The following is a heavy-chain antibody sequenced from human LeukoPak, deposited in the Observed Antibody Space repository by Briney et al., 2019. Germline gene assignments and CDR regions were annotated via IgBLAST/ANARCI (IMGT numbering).Heavy chain of an antibody. Sequence: PGGSLRLSCAASGFTFSSYAMSWVRQAPGKGLEWVSAISGSGGSIYYADSVKGRFTISRDNSKNTLYLQMNSLRAEDTAVYYCAKDAAPLLWFGELLGWFDPWGQGTLVTVSS. D-gene: IGHD3-10*01. CDR3: AKDAAPLLWFGELLGWFDP. J-gene: IGHJ5*02. V-gene: IGHV3-23*01. CDR1: GFTFSSYA. CDR2: ISGSGGSI.